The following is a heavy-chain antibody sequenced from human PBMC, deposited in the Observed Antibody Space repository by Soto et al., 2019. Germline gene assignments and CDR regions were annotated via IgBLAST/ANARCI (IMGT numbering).Heavy chain of an antibody. CDR3: ARDDYGAPNWFDP. J-gene: IGHJ5*02. CDR2: IIPIFGTA. CDR1: GGTFSSYA. V-gene: IGHV1-69*06. Sequence: QVQLVQSGAEVKKPGSSVKVSCKASGGTFSSYAISWVRQAPGQGLEWMGGIIPIFGTANYAQKFQAIVTITADKSTSTAYMELCSLRSEDTAVYYCARDDYGAPNWFDPWGQGTLVTVSS. D-gene: IGHD4-17*01.